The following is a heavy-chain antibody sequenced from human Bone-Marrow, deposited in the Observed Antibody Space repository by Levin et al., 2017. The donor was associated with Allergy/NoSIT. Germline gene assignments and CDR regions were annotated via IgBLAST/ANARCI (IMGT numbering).Heavy chain of an antibody. Sequence: TGGSLRLSCAASGFTFSSYSMNWVRQAPGKGLEWVSYISSSSDYIYYADSVKGRFTVSRDNAKNSLFLQMNSLRAEDTAVYYCARDGSGTYYSDYWGQGTLVTVSS. CDR3: ARDGSGTYYSDY. J-gene: IGHJ4*02. D-gene: IGHD3-10*01. CDR2: ISSSSDYI. CDR1: GFTFSSYS. V-gene: IGHV3-21*01.